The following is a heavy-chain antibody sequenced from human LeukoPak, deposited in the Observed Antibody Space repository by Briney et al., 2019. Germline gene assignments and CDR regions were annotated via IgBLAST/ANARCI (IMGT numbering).Heavy chain of an antibody. CDR3: AKAFSYSSSWYGEGY. V-gene: IGHV3-23*01. Sequence: GGSLRLSCAASGFTFSSYEMNWVRQAPGKGLEWVSAISGSGGSTYYADSVKGRFTISRDNSKNTLYLQMNSLRAEDTAVYYCAKAFSYSSSWYGEGYWGQGTLVTVSS. J-gene: IGHJ4*02. CDR1: GFTFSSYE. CDR2: ISGSGGST. D-gene: IGHD6-13*01.